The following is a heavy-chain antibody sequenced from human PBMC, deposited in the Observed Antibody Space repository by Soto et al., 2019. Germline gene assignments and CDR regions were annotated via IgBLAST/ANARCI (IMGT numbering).Heavy chain of an antibody. D-gene: IGHD2-15*01. J-gene: IGHJ6*02. CDR2: INPSGGST. CDR3: ARDMVVVAATRGGYYYGMDV. V-gene: IGHV1-46*01. CDR1: GYTFTSYY. Sequence: ASVKVSCKASGYTFTSYYMHWGRQAPGQGLEWMGIINPSGGSTSYAQKFQGRVTMTRDTSTSTVYMELSSLRSEDTAVYYCARDMVVVAATRGGYYYGMDVWGQGTTVTVSS.